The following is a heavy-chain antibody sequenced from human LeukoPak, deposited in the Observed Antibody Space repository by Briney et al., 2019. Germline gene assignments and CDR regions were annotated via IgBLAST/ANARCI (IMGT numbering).Heavy chain of an antibody. CDR2: IYYSGST. D-gene: IGHD4-17*01. Sequence: NPSETLSLTCTVSGGSISNYYWSWIRQPPGKGLEWIGFIYYSGSTNYNPSLKSRVTISVDTSKNQFFLKLSSVTAADTAVYYCARPSYGDYDQNGMGVWGRGTKVTVSS. CDR3: ARPSYGDYDQNGMGV. V-gene: IGHV4-59*08. CDR1: GGSISNYY. J-gene: IGHJ6*02.